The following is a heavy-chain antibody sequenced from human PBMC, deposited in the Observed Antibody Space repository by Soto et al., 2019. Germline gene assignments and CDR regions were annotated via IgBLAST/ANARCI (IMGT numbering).Heavy chain of an antibody. J-gene: IGHJ4*02. CDR2: INHSGST. D-gene: IGHD2-8*02. CDR3: ARDKITGLFDY. CDR1: DGSCSGYY. Sequence: SETLSLTCAVYDGSCSGYYLTWIRQPPGTGLEWIGEINHSGSTNYNPSLKSRVTISVDTSKNQFSLKLTSVTAADTAVYYCARDKITGLFDYWGQGTLVT. V-gene: IGHV4-34*01.